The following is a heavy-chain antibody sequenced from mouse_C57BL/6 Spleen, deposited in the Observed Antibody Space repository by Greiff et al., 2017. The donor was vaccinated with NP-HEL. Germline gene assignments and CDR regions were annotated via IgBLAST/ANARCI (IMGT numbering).Heavy chain of an antibody. CDR2: IYPGDGDT. D-gene: IGHD2-1*01. Sequence: QVQLQQSGAELVKPGASVKISCKASGYAFSSYWMNWVKQRPGKGLEWIGQIYPGDGDTNYNGKFKGKATLTADKSSSTAYMQLSSLTSEDSAVYFCARHYGNYVYFDYWGQGTTLTVSS. CDR1: GYAFSSYW. CDR3: ARHYGNYVYFDY. V-gene: IGHV1-80*01. J-gene: IGHJ2*01.